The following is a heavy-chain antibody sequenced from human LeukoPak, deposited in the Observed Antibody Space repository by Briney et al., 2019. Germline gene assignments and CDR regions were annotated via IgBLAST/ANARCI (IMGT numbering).Heavy chain of an antibody. D-gene: IGHD3-3*01. CDR1: GDSIYSGGFY. V-gene: IGHV4-61*02. CDR3: ARGSRITIFGVARDWFDP. Sequence: SETLSLTCTVSGDSIYSGGFYWSWIRQPAGKGLEWIGRIYTSGSTNYNPSLKSRVTMSVDTSRNQFSLKLSSVTAADTAVYYCARGSRITIFGVARDWFDPWGQGTLVTVSS. CDR2: IYTSGST. J-gene: IGHJ5*02.